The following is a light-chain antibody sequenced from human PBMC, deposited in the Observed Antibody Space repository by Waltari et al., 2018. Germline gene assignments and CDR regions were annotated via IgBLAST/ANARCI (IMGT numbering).Light chain of an antibody. CDR2: GVS. CDR3: QHQYGWSRT. J-gene: IGKJ1*01. V-gene: IGKV3-15*01. Sequence: EIVLTQSPATLSVSPGATATLSCRASQSVSHNLAWYQQISGQSPRLLLYGVSTRAVGVPERFSGSGSGTEFTLTITDLQSEDFAIYFCQHQYGWSRTFGQGTKV. CDR1: QSVSHN.